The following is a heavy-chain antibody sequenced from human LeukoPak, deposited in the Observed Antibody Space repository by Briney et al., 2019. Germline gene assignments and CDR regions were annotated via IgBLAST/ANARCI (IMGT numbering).Heavy chain of an antibody. CDR3: ARDGRMYSSGWYHAY. CDR2: ISYDGSNK. J-gene: IGHJ4*02. V-gene: IGHV3-30*04. Sequence: PGGSLRLSCAASGFTFSSYAMHWVRQAPGKGLEWVAVISYDGSNKYYADSVKGRFTISRDNSKNTLYLQMNSLRAEDTAVYYCARDGRMYSSGWYHAYWGQGTLVTVSS. CDR1: GFTFSSYA. D-gene: IGHD6-19*01.